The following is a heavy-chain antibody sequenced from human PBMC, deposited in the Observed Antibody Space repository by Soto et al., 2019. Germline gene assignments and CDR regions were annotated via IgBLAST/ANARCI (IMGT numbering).Heavy chain of an antibody. CDR3: VRGYDFWSGYYYPYGMDV. CDR1: GFTFRSYA. V-gene: IGHV3-30-3*01. J-gene: IGHJ6*02. CDR2: ISYDGSNK. D-gene: IGHD3-3*01. Sequence: GGSLRLSCAASGFTFRSYAIHWVRQAPGKGLEWVAVISYDGSNKNHADTVKGRFTISRDNSKNTLYLQMNSLRAEDTAVYYCVRGYDFWSGYYYPYGMDVWGQGTTVTVS.